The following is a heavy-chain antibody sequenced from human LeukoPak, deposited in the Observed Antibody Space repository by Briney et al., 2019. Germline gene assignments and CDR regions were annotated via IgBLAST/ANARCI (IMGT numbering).Heavy chain of an antibody. CDR3: AREVTRGYSYGDYYYGMDV. J-gene: IGHJ6*02. Sequence: ASVKVSCKASGYTFTSYDINWVRQATGQGLEWMGWMNPNSGNTGYAQKFQGRVTMTRNTSISTAYMELSSLRSEDTAVYYCAREVTRGYSYGDYYYGMDVWGQGTTVTISS. V-gene: IGHV1-8*01. CDR2: MNPNSGNT. CDR1: GYTFTSYD. D-gene: IGHD3-10*01.